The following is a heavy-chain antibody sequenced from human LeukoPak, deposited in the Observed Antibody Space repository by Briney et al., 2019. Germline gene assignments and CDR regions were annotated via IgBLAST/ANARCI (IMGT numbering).Heavy chain of an antibody. CDR2: IYYSWST. CDR3: ARIVSSSWFDY. D-gene: IGHD6-13*01. J-gene: IGHJ4*02. V-gene: IGHV4-39*01. Sequence: SETLSLTCTVSGGSISSSSYYRGWIRQPPGKGLEWIGSIYYSWSTYYNPSLKSRVTISVDTSKNQFSLKLSSVTAADTAVHYCARIVSSSWFDYWGQGTLVTVSS. CDR1: GGSISSSSYY.